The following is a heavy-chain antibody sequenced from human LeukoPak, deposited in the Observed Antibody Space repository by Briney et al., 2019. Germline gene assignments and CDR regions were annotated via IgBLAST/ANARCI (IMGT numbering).Heavy chain of an antibody. J-gene: IGHJ4*02. CDR1: GGSFSGYY. D-gene: IGHD3-9*01. CDR3: ARGRYFDWLLSYYFDY. CDR2: INHSGRT. V-gene: IGHV4-34*01. Sequence: SETLSLTCAVYGGSFSGYYWSWVRQPPGKGLEGIGEINHSGRTNYNPSLTSRVTISVDTSKNQFSLKLSSVTAADTAVYYCARGRYFDWLLSYYFDYWGQGTLVTVSS.